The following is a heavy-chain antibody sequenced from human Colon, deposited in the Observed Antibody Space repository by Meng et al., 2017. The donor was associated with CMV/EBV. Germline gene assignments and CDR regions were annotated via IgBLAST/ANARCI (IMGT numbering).Heavy chain of an antibody. Sequence: SETLSLTCTVSGDSVSGGSYYWTWIRQAPGKGLEWIGYIHNSVSTNYNPSLKSRVTISVDTSKNQFSLKLTSVTAADTAVYYCARDQPADYWGQGTLVTVSS. CDR2: IHNSVST. CDR3: ARDQPADY. V-gene: IGHV4-61*01. J-gene: IGHJ4*02. CDR1: GDSVSGGSYY.